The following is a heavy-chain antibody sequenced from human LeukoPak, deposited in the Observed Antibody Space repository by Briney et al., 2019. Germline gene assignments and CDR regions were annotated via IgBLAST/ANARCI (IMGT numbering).Heavy chain of an antibody. D-gene: IGHD6-13*01. Sequence: ASVKVSCKASGYTFTSYGISWVRQAPGQGLEWMGWISAYNGNTNYAQKLQGRVTMTRNTSISTAYMELSSLRSEDTAVYYCARGLRIAAAGIYYFDYWGQGTLVTVSS. CDR3: ARGLRIAAAGIYYFDY. V-gene: IGHV1-18*01. J-gene: IGHJ4*02. CDR1: GYTFTSYG. CDR2: ISAYNGNT.